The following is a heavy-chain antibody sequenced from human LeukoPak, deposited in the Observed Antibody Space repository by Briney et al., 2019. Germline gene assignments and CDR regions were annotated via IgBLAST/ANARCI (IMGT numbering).Heavy chain of an antibody. CDR2: IYYSGST. CDR1: GGSISSSSYY. V-gene: IGHV4-39*07. D-gene: IGHD3-10*01. J-gene: IGHJ4*02. CDR3: ARSLDYYGSGSYYHGY. Sequence: PSETLSLTCTVSGGSISSSSYYWGWIRQPPGKGLEWIGSIYYSGSTNYNPSLKSRVTISVDTSKNQFSLKLSSVTAADTAVYYYARSLDYYGSGSYYHGYWGQGTLVTVSS.